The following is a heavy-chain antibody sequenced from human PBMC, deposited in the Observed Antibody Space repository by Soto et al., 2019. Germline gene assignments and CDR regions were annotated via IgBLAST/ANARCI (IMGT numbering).Heavy chain of an antibody. CDR3: VRRGYSGYDYPSPYNWFDP. Sequence: ASVKVSCKASGYTFTSYDINWVRQATGQGLEWMGWMNPNSGNTGYAQKFQGRVTMTGNTSISTAYMELSSLRSEDTAVYYCVRRGYSGYDYPSPYNWFDPWGQGTLVTVSS. J-gene: IGHJ5*02. CDR1: GYTFTSYD. CDR2: MNPNSGNT. D-gene: IGHD5-12*01. V-gene: IGHV1-8*01.